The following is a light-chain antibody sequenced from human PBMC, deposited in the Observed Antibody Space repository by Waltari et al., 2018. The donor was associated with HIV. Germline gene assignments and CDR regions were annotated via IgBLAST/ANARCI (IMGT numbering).Light chain of an antibody. Sequence: QSVLTQPPSASGTPGQRVTISCSGSSSNIGSNTVNWYQQLPGTAPKLLMYSNNQRPSGVPDRFSGSKSGTSASLAISWLQSEDEADYYCAAWDDSLNGVVFGGGTKLTVL. J-gene: IGLJ2*01. CDR1: SSNIGSNT. V-gene: IGLV1-44*01. CDR2: SNN. CDR3: AAWDDSLNGVV.